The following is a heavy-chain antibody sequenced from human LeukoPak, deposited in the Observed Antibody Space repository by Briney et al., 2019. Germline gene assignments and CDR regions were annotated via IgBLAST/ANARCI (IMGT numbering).Heavy chain of an antibody. Sequence: PSETLSLTCAVSGGSISSGGYSWSWIRQPPGKGLEWIGYIYHSGSTYYNPSLKSRVTISVDRSKNQFSLKLSSVTAADTAVYYCARDPNSYYDSSGYYPNWFDPWGQGTLVTVSS. CDR2: IYHSGST. CDR1: GGSISSGGYS. CDR3: ARDPNSYYDSSGYYPNWFDP. V-gene: IGHV4-30-2*01. J-gene: IGHJ5*02. D-gene: IGHD3-22*01.